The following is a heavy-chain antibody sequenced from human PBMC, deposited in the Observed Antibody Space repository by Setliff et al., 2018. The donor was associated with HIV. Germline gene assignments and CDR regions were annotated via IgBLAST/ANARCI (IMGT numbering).Heavy chain of an antibody. CDR1: GFTFNSYG. J-gene: IGHJ4*01. D-gene: IGHD3-10*01. CDR3: AKRTSVGSLV. CDR2: ISGGGGTT. V-gene: IGHV3-23*01. Sequence: GGSLRLSCTASGFTFNSYGMHWVRQAPGKGLEWVSGISGGGGTTYYAAAVKGRFTISRDNSKNTLYLQMNSLRAEDTAVYYCAKRTSVGSLVWGQGTLVTVSS.